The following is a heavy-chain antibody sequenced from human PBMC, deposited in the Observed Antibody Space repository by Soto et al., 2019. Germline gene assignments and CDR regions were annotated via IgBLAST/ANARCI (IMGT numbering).Heavy chain of an antibody. J-gene: IGHJ4*02. V-gene: IGHV4-30-4*01. CDR1: GGSINSGDYY. D-gene: IGHD4-17*01. CDR3: ARIGLTTALL. Sequence: PSETLCLTWTVAGGSINSGDYYWSWIRQPPGKGLEWIGYIYYSGSTYYNPPLRSRVTISIDTSKNHFFLNLSSVTAADTAVYYCARIGLTTALLWGQGTLVTSPQ. CDR2: IYYSGST.